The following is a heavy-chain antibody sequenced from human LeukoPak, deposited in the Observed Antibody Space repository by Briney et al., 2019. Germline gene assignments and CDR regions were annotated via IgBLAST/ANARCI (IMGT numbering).Heavy chain of an antibody. J-gene: IGHJ4*02. D-gene: IGHD6-19*01. CDR3: ARSSSGWYAVFDY. CDR2: IYYSGST. Sequence: TSETLSLTCTVSGGSISSYYWSWIRQPPGKGLEWIGYIYYSGSTNYNPSLKSRVTISVDTSKNQFSLKLSSVTAADTAVYYCARSSSGWYAVFDYWGQGTLVTASS. CDR1: GGSISSYY. V-gene: IGHV4-59*01.